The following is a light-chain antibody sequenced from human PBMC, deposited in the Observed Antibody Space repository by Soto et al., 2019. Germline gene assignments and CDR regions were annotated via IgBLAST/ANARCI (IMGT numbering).Light chain of an antibody. J-gene: IGKJ1*01. CDR2: DAS. CDR1: QSVTSSY. V-gene: IGKV3-20*01. CDR3: QHYGRSPPSWT. Sequence: EIVLTQSPGTLSLSPGERATLSCRASQSVTSSYLAWYQQKPGQPPRLLIFDASSRATGIPDRFTGSGSGTDVTLTISSLEPEDFAVYYCQHYGRSPPSWTFGQGTEVEIK.